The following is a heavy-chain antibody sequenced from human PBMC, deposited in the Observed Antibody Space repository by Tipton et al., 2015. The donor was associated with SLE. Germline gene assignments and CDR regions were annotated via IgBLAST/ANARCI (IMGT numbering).Heavy chain of an antibody. CDR2: IYYSGNT. V-gene: IGHV4-59*01. D-gene: IGHD1-7*01. J-gene: IGHJ3*02. CDR3: ARIPGSTRAFDI. CDR1: GESFNGYF. Sequence: GLVKPSQTLSLTCAVSGESFNGYFWTWIRQPPGKGLEWIGYIYYSGNTNYNPSLKSRVTISVDTSKNQFSLKLSSVTAADTAVYYCARIPGSTRAFDIWGQGTMVTVSS.